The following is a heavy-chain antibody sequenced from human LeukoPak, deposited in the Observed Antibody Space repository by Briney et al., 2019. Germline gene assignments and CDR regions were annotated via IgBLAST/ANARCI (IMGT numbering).Heavy chain of an antibody. CDR3: ARQVRGVYVGRLSGYYMDV. Sequence: KTSETLSLTCTVSGGSISSRSYYWSWIRQPAGKGLEWIGRIYTSGSTNYNPSLKSRVTISVDASKNQFSLKLSSVTAADTAVYYCARQVRGVYVGRLSGYYMDVWGKGTTVTISS. V-gene: IGHV4-61*02. D-gene: IGHD3-10*01. CDR2: IYTSGST. CDR1: GGSISSRSYY. J-gene: IGHJ6*03.